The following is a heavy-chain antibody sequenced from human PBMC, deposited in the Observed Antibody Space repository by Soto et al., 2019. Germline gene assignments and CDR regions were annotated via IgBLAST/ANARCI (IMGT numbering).Heavy chain of an antibody. V-gene: IGHV3-13*01. J-gene: IGHJ4*02. D-gene: IGHD5-12*01. CDR2: IGTAGDT. CDR3: ARGGVATIIIKELAY. Sequence: GGSLRLSCAASGFTFSSYDMHWVRQATGKGLEWVSAIGTAGDTYYPGSVKGRFTISRENAKNSLYLQMNSLRAEDTAVYYCARGGVATIIIKELAYWGQGTLVTVSS. CDR1: GFTFSSYD.